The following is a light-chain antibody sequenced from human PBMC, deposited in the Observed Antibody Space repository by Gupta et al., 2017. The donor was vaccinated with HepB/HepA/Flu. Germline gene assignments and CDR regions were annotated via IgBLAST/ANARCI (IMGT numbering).Light chain of an antibody. J-gene: IGLJ2*01. Sequence: SFALTQTPSVSVSPGPTASITCSGGKLGGNYACWYQKKSGQSPVLVIYKDSKGTAGRPEHFTGCNAGNTATLTRCCTQVRDEDDYYGQAWYSSDVVFGGGTKLTVL. CDR2: KDS. V-gene: IGLV3-1*01. CDR1: KLGGNY. CDR3: QAWYSSDVV.